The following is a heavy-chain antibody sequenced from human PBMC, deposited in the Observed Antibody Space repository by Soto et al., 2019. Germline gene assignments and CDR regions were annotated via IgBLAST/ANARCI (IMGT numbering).Heavy chain of an antibody. CDR1: GFTFTDYY. Sequence: QVQLVESGGGLVKPGGSLRLTCAASGFTFTDYYMTWIRQAPGKGLEWVSYISSSGSTIYYADSVKGRFTISRDSAKNSLYLQMNSLRAEDTSVYYCVRVLVFYGGFDPWGQGTLVTVSS. CDR2: ISSSGSTI. V-gene: IGHV3-11*01. D-gene: IGHD2-21*02. CDR3: VRVLVFYGGFDP. J-gene: IGHJ5*02.